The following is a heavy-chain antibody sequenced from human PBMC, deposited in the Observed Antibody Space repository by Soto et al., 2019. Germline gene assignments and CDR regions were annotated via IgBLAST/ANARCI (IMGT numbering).Heavy chain of an antibody. V-gene: IGHV4-30-4*01. CDR2: IYYSGST. CDR1: GGSISSGDYY. D-gene: IGHD2-2*01. J-gene: IGHJ4*02. Sequence: QVQLQESGPGLVKPSQTLSLTCTVSGGSISSGDYYWSWIRQPPGKGLEWIGYIYYSGSTYYNPSLKSRPTLSAATSNNQFSLKLSSLTAADTPLDYCAREKYHHADNFDYWGEGTLVTVSS. CDR3: AREKYHHADNFDY.